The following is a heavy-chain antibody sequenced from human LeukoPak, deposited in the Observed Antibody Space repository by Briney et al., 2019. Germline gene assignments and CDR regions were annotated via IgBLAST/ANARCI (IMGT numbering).Heavy chain of an antibody. CDR3: ARQSRDGSKTRGYYFDY. D-gene: IGHD3-10*01. CDR1: GSSFTNYW. Sequence: GASLKISCQVSGSSFTNYWIGWVRPLPGKGLESMGIIYPADSDTTYSPSFQGQVTISADKSISTVYLQWSSLKASDTAMYYCARQSRDGSKTRGYYFDYWGQGTLVTVSS. J-gene: IGHJ4*02. CDR2: IYPADSDT. V-gene: IGHV5-51*01.